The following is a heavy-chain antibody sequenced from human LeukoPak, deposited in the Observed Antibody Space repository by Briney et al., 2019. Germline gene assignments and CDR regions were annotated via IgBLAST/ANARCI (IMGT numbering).Heavy chain of an antibody. CDR2: IYYSGGT. D-gene: IGHD4/OR15-4a*01. CDR1: GGSMSSYY. Sequence: PSETLSLTCTVSGGSMSSYYWSWIRQPPGKGLEWIGYIYYSGGTNYKSSLKSRLTISVDTSKNEFSLRLTSVTAADTAVYYRARRVRSSYGMDVWGQGTTVTVSS. J-gene: IGHJ6*02. CDR3: ARRVRSSYGMDV. V-gene: IGHV4-59*08.